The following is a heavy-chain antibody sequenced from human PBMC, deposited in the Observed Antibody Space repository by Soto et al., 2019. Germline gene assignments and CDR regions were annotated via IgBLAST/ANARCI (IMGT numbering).Heavy chain of an antibody. V-gene: IGHV4-34*01. CDR3: ARGILTGYSF. D-gene: IGHD3-9*01. Sequence: SQTMSVTCAVDGGSISGYYWSWFRQPPGKGLEWIGEINHSGSTNYNPSLKSRVTISVDTSKNQFSLKLSSVTAADTAVYYCARGILTGYSFWGQGTLVTVSS. J-gene: IGHJ4*02. CDR1: GGSISGYY. CDR2: INHSGST.